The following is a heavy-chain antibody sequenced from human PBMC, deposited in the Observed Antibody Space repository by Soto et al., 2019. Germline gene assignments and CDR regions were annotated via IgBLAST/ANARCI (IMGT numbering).Heavy chain of an antibody. CDR3: AADSGLRGRHHSSGYTYYYYGMDV. CDR2: IVVGSGNT. CDR1: GFTFTSSA. V-gene: IGHV1-58*01. Sequence: GASVKVSCKASGFTFTSSAVQWVRQASGQRLEWIGWIVVGSGNTNYAQKFQERVTITRDMSTSTAYMELSSLRSEDTAVYYCAADSGLRGRHHSSGYTYYYYGMDVWGQGTTVTVSS. D-gene: IGHD6-19*01. J-gene: IGHJ6*02.